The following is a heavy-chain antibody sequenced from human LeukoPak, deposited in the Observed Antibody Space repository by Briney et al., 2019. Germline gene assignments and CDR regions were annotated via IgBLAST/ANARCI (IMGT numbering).Heavy chain of an antibody. Sequence: GGSLRLSCVASGFTFSSYSMNWVRQAPGKGLEWVSSISSASTYLYYADSLKGRFTTSRDNAKNSLYLQMNSLRAEDTAVYYCARGDAYYYDSSGYLDYWGQGTLVTVSS. CDR1: GFTFSSYS. V-gene: IGHV3-21*01. CDR3: ARGDAYYYDSSGYLDY. CDR2: ISSASTYL. J-gene: IGHJ4*02. D-gene: IGHD3-22*01.